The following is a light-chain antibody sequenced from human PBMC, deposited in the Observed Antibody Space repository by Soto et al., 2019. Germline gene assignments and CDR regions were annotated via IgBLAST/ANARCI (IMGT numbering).Light chain of an antibody. CDR1: QTVTSGY. J-gene: IGKJ5*01. V-gene: IGKV3-11*01. CDR2: DAS. Sequence: EIVLTQSPDTLSLSPGERATLSCRASQTVTSGYLAWYQQKPGQAPRLLIYDASNRATGIPARFSGSGSGTDFTLTISSLEPEDFAVYYCQQREHWPPITFGQGTRLEIK. CDR3: QQREHWPPIT.